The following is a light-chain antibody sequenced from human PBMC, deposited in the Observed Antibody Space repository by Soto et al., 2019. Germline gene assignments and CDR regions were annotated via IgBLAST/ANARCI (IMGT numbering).Light chain of an antibody. CDR2: AAS. CDR1: QSISNY. Sequence: DIQMTQSPSSLSASVGDRVTITCRASQSISNYLAWYQQKPGKVPKLLIYAASTLQSGVPSRFSGSGSGTDFTLTISSLQPEDVATYYCQKYSSAPRTFGPGTKVDI. CDR3: QKYSSAPRT. V-gene: IGKV1-27*01. J-gene: IGKJ3*01.